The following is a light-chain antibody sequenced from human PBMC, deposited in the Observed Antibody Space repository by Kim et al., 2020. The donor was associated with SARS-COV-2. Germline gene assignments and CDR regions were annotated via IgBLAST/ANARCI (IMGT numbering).Light chain of an antibody. CDR3: SSYTSSKTWV. CDR2: DVT. J-gene: IGLJ3*02. V-gene: IGLV2-14*03. Sequence: GQWLTISCTGSNSDIGGYNYVSWYQQHPGKAPKLIIYDVTKRPSGVSDRFPGSKSGNTASLIISGLQADDEADYYCSSYTSSKTWVFGGGTKLTVL. CDR1: NSDIGGYNY.